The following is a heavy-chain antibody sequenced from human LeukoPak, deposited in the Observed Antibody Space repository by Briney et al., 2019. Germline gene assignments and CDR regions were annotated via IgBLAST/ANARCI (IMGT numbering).Heavy chain of an antibody. D-gene: IGHD6-13*01. CDR3: SRSRIDYNSSWYLNY. Sequence: GGSLRLSCAASGLTFSSYWMSWVRQAPGKGLEWVANIKQDGSETYYVDSVKGRFTIFRDNAKNSLYLQMNSLRAEDTAVYYCSRSRIDYNSSWYLNYWGQGTLVTVSS. CDR2: IKQDGSET. CDR1: GLTFSSYW. V-gene: IGHV3-7*03. J-gene: IGHJ4*02.